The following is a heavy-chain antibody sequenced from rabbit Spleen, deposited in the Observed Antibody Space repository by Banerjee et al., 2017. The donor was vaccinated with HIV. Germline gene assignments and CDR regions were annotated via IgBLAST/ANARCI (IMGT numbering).Heavy chain of an antibody. CDR1: GFDFSSYG. CDR3: VRGASSSGYYSL. V-gene: IGHV1S47*01. Sequence: QEQLVESGGGLVQPTGSLTLTCKASGFDFSSYGLSWVRQAPGKGLEWIGYIDLVFGSTYYASWVNGRFTISSHNAQNTLYLQLNSLTAADTATYFCVRGASSSGYYSLWGPGTLVTVS. D-gene: IGHD1-1*01. CDR2: IDLVFGST. J-gene: IGHJ4*01.